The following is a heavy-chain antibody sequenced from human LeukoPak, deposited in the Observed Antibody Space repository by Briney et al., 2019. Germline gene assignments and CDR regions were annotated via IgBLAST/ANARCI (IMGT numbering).Heavy chain of an antibody. D-gene: IGHD6-13*01. CDR1: GDSVSSNSAA. J-gene: IGHJ6*03. CDR3: ARGNVEALYSSSWYSYYYMDV. Sequence: SQTLSLTCAISGDSVSSNSAAWNWIRQSPSRGLEWLGRTYCRSKWYNDYAVSVKSRITINPDTSKNQFSLQLNSVTPEDTAVYYCARGNVEALYSSSWYSYYYMDVWGKGTTVTVSS. CDR2: TYCRSKWYN. V-gene: IGHV6-1*01.